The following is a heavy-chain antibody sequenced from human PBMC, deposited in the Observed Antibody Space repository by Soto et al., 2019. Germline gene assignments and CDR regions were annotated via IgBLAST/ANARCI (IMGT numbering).Heavy chain of an antibody. Sequence: QVQLVQSGAEVKKPGSSVQVSCSASGDTFSSYGISWVRQAPGQGLEWLGGIIPVFAITQYAPKFQGRITFTSDDSSSSTYMALSSLSSGDTAVYYCARAKFHFESDGSSVTTHFDHWGQGTPVTLSS. J-gene: IGHJ4*02. CDR1: GDTFSSYG. V-gene: IGHV1-69*01. CDR2: IIPVFAIT. D-gene: IGHD1-1*01. CDR3: ARAKFHFESDGSSVTTHFDH.